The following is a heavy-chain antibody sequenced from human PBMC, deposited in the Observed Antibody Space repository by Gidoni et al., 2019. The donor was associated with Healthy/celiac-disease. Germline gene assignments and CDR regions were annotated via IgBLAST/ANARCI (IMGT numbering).Heavy chain of an antibody. V-gene: IGHV4-61*02. J-gene: IGHJ6*02. Sequence: QVQLQESGPGLVKPSQTLSLTCTVSGGSISSGSYYWSWIRQPAGKGLEWIGRIYTSGSTNYNPSLKSRVTISVDTSNNQFSLKLSSVTAADTAVYYCARTLPDHIPLLYYYYGMDVWGQGTTVTVSS. CDR2: IYTSGST. CDR1: GGSISSGSYY. CDR3: ARTLPDHIPLLYYYYGMDV.